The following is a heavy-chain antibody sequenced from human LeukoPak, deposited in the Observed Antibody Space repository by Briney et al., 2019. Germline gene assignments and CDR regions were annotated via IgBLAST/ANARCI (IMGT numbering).Heavy chain of an antibody. J-gene: IGHJ3*02. CDR3: ASLYSGYDHGSDAFDI. Sequence: SETLSLTCTVSGDSISSHYWNWIRQPPGKGLEWIGCVHYSGITYYNPSLKSRVAISVDTSKKQFSLILSSVTAADTAVYYCASLYSGYDHGSDAFDIWGQGTMVTVSS. D-gene: IGHD5-12*01. CDR1: GDSISSHY. V-gene: IGHV4-59*11. CDR2: VHYSGIT.